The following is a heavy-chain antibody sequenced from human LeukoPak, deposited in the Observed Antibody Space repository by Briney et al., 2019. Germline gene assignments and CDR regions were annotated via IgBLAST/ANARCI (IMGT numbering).Heavy chain of an antibody. CDR1: GFTFDDYA. CDR3: AKGRLIIDALWTVFDP. CDR2: ISWNSGSI. V-gene: IGHV3-9*01. J-gene: IGHJ5*02. D-gene: IGHD3-10*01. Sequence: PGGSLRLSCAASGFTFDDYAMHWVRQAPGKGLEWVSGISWNSGSIGYADSVKGRFTISRDNAKNSLYLQMNSLRAEDTALYYCAKGRLIIDALWTVFDPWGQGTLVTVSS.